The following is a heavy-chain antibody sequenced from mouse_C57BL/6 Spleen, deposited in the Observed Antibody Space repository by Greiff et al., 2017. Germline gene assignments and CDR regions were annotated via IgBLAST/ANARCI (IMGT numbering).Heavy chain of an antibody. CDR2: INPSTGGT. J-gene: IGHJ1*03. D-gene: IGHD2-12*01. CDR1: GYSFTGYY. V-gene: IGHV1-42*01. CDR3: ARSLRGSRLYWYFDV. Sequence: EVQLQQSGPELVKPGASVKISCKASGYSFTGYYLNWVKQSPEHGLVWIGEINPSTGGTTYNQKFKAKATVTVDKSSSTAYMQLKSLTSADSAVYYCARSLRGSRLYWYFDVWGTGTTVTVSS.